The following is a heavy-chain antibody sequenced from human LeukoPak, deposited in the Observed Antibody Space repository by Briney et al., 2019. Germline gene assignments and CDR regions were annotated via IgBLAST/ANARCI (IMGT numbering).Heavy chain of an antibody. Sequence: PSETLSLTCTVSGGSISTYYWSWIRQPPGKGLEWIGYIYYSGNTNYNPSLKSRVTISVDTSKNQFSLKLSSVTAADTAVYYCARGLYSSSSWGQGTLVTVSS. CDR1: GGSISTYY. CDR2: IYYSGNT. CDR3: ARGLYSSSS. V-gene: IGHV4-59*01. D-gene: IGHD6-6*01. J-gene: IGHJ5*02.